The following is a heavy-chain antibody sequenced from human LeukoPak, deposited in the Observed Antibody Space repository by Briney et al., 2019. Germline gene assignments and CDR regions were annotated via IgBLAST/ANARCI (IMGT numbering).Heavy chain of an antibody. CDR1: GYTFTSYG. Sequence: GASVKVSCKASGYTFTSYGISWVRQAPGQGLEWRGWINPNSGGTNYAQKFQGRVTMTRDTSISTAYMELSRLRSDDTAVYYCARDQDEYFDYWGQRTLVTVSS. CDR2: INPNSGGT. J-gene: IGHJ4*02. V-gene: IGHV1-2*02. CDR3: ARDQDEYFDY.